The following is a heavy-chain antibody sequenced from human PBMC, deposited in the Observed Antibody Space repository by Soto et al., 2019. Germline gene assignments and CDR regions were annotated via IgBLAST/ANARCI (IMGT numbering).Heavy chain of an antibody. CDR1: GFTFSSYG. D-gene: IGHD2-8*01. V-gene: IGHV3-30*18. J-gene: IGHJ6*02. CDR2: ISYDGSNK. Sequence: GGSLRLSCAASGFTFSSYGMHWVRQAPGKGLEWVAVISYDGSNKYYADSVKGRFTISRDNSKNTLYLQMNSLRAEDMAVYYCAKDLSRDIVLMVYAKPGYYYYGMDVWGQGTTVTVS. CDR3: AKDLSRDIVLMVYAKPGYYYYGMDV.